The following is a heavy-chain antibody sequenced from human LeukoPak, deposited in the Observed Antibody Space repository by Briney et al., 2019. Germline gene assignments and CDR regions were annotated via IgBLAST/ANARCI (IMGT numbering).Heavy chain of an antibody. CDR1: GYTFTGYY. V-gene: IGHV1-2*02. CDR3: ARDRHAIFGVVIHPIDY. CDR2: INPNSGGT. J-gene: IGHJ4*02. D-gene: IGHD3-3*01. Sequence: ASVKVSCKASGYTFTGYYMHWVRQAPGQGLEWMGWINPNSGGTNYAQKFQGRVTMTRDTSISTAYMELSRLRSDDTAVYYCARDRHAIFGVVIHPIDYWGQGTLVTVSS.